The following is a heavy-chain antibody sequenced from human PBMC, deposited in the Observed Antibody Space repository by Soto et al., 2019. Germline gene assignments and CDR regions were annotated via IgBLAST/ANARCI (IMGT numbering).Heavy chain of an antibody. D-gene: IGHD3-3*01. CDR2: ISSSSSYI. CDR1: GFTFSSYS. J-gene: IGHJ4*02. Sequence: PGGSLRLSCAASGFTFSSYSMNWVRQAPGKGLEWVSSISSSSSYIYYADSVKGRFTISRDNAKNSLYLQMNSLRAEDTAVYYCARDHGHSDFWSGYMPHYWGQGTLVTVSS. CDR3: ARDHGHSDFWSGYMPHY. V-gene: IGHV3-21*01.